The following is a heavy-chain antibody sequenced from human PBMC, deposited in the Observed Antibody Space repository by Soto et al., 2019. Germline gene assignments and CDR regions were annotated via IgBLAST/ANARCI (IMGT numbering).Heavy chain of an antibody. V-gene: IGHV4-39*01. CDR1: GGSISSNSYY. Sequence: PSETLSLTCTVSGGSISSNSYYWGWIRQPPGMGLEGLGCLDYSGSTYYNPSLKSRVTISADTTKNKVSLKLSSVTAADTAVYYCPRRVPPRAYSGSVPWSGQRPAPGYFDYWGQGTLVTVSS. D-gene: IGHD5-12*01. CDR3: PRRVPPRAYSGSVPWSGQRPAPGYFDY. CDR2: LDYSGST. J-gene: IGHJ4*02.